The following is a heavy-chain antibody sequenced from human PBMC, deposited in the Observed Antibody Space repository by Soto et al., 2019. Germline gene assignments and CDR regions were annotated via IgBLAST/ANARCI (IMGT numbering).Heavy chain of an antibody. V-gene: IGHV4-31*02. Sequence: HVRLQESGPGLVKPSQTLSLTCTVSGGSFSSGVYSWNWIRQHPGKGLEWIGDIYYSGSTYYNPSLKGRITMSVYTYRYQCSPTLTSVTAADPSVYFCARAPTGGSWHLPCDYWGQGNLVAVSS. J-gene: IGHJ4*02. CDR3: ARAPTGGSWHLPCDY. CDR2: IYYSGST. CDR1: GGSFSSGVYS. D-gene: IGHD3-16*01.